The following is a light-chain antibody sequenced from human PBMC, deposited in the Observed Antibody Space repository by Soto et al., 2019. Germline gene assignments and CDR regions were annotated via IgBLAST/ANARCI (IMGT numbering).Light chain of an antibody. Sequence: QSALTQPASVSGSPGQSITISCTGTSSDVGGYNYVSWYQQHPGTAPKLMIYEVSSRPSGVSNRFSGSKSSNTASLTISGLQAEDEADYYCSSYTSSNTVVFGGGTKLTVL. V-gene: IGLV2-14*01. CDR1: SSDVGGYNY. CDR3: SSYTSSNTVV. J-gene: IGLJ2*01. CDR2: EVS.